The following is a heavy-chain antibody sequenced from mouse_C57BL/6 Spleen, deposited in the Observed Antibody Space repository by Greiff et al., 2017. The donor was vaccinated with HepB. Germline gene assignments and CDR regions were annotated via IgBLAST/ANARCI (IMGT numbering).Heavy chain of an antibody. D-gene: IGHD1-1*01. CDR1: GYTFTDYN. CDR3: GRDDGSRAWFAY. J-gene: IGHJ3*01. V-gene: IGHV1-18*01. Sequence: VQLQQSGPELVKPGASVKIPCKASGYTFTDYNMDWVKQSHGKSLEWIGDINPNNGGTIYNQKFKGKATLTVDKSSSTAYMELRSLTSEDTAVYYCGRDDGSRAWFAYWGQGTLVTVPA. CDR2: INPNNGGT.